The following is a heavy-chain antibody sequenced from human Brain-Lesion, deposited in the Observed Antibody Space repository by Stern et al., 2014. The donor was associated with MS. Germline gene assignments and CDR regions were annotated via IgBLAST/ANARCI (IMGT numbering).Heavy chain of an antibody. CDR1: GYTFTGYY. V-gene: IGHV1-2*02. J-gene: IGHJ6*02. D-gene: IGHD3-10*01. Sequence: VQLVQSGAEVKKPGASVKGSCKASGYTFTGYYMYRVRQAPGQGLEWMGWINPNSGCTHYAQKFQGRVTMTRETSITTAYMELSRLRSDDTAVYYCARGYYGSGRPQKGMDVWGQGTTVTVSS. CDR2: INPNSGCT. CDR3: ARGYYGSGRPQKGMDV.